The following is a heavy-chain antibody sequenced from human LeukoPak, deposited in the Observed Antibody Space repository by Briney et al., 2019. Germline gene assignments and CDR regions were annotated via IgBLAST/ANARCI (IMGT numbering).Heavy chain of an antibody. D-gene: IGHD6-13*01. CDR2: ISGDSTYI. CDR1: GFTFITYS. Sequence: GGSLRLSCAASGFTFITYSLIGVRQAPGKGLEWVSSISGDSTYIFYADSVKGRFTISRDNAKNSLFLQMSGLRAEDPAVYYCVRAVFSSSYYWDYWGQGTLVTVSS. CDR3: VRAVFSSSYYWDY. V-gene: IGHV3-21*01. J-gene: IGHJ4*02.